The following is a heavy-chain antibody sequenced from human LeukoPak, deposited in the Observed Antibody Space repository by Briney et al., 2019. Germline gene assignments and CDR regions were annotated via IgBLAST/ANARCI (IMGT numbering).Heavy chain of an antibody. CDR3: AREGGYQYYYAMDV. J-gene: IGHJ6*02. D-gene: IGHD3-16*01. CDR2: IKQDGSEK. V-gene: IGHV3-7*01. Sequence: GGSLRLSCAASGFTFRSYWMTWVRQYPGKGLEWVANIKQDGSEKYYVDSVKGRFTISRDNTKNSLYLQMNSLRAEDTAVYYCAREGGYQYYYAMDVWGQGTTVTVSS. CDR1: GFTFRSYW.